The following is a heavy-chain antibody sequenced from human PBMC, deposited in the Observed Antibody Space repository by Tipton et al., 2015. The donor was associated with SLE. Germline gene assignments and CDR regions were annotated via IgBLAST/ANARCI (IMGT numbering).Heavy chain of an antibody. CDR1: GFTFSNYA. CDR3: AASPGGVTTSPIDY. D-gene: IGHD4-17*01. J-gene: IGHJ4*02. V-gene: IGHV3-23*01. CDR2: ISGSGDTT. Sequence: SLRLSCAASGFTFSNYAISWVRQAPGKGLEWVSTISGSGDTTNYADSVKGRFTSSRDNSKNTLFLQMNTLRAEDTAVYYCAASPGGVTTSPIDYWGQGILVTVSS.